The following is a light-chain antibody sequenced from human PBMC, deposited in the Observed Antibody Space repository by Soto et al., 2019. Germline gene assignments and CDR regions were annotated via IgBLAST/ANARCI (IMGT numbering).Light chain of an antibody. CDR1: QSVSDN. J-gene: IGKJ2*01. CDR2: GAS. V-gene: IGKV3-15*01. Sequence: EVVMTQSPATLSVSPGERATLSCRASQSVSDNLAWYQQKPGQPPRLLIYGASTRATGIPARFSASGSGTELTLTISSLQSEDFAVYYCQQSNNWPYTFGQGTKLDIK. CDR3: QQSNNWPYT.